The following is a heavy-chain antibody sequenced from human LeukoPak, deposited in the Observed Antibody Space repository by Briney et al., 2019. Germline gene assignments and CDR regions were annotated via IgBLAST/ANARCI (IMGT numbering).Heavy chain of an antibody. CDR1: GFG. J-gene: IGHJ4*02. CDR2: IWYDGSNK. D-gene: IGHD1-26*01. CDR3: ARDLMGEDNY. Sequence: GRSLRLSCAASGFGMHWVRQAPGKGLEGVAIIWYDGSNKYYSDSVKGRFTISRDNSKNTLYLQMNSLRAEDTAVYYCARDLMGEDNYWGQGTLVTVSS. V-gene: IGHV3-33*01.